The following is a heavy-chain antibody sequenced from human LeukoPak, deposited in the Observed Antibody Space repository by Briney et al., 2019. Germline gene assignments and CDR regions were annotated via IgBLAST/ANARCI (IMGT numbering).Heavy chain of an antibody. CDR3: ARNGDGEDYHYIDV. D-gene: IGHD3-10*01. Sequence: GGSLRLSCAPSGFSFSSYVMHWVRQAPGKGLEYVSGISRSGDSTNHANSVKGRFTISRDNSKNTLHLQMGSLRAEDMAVYYCARNGDGEDYHYIDVWGKGTTVTISS. V-gene: IGHV3-64*01. J-gene: IGHJ6*03. CDR2: ISRSGDST. CDR1: GFSFSSYV.